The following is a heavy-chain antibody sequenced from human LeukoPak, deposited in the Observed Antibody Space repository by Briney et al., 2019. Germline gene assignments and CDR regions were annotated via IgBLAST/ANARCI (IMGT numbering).Heavy chain of an antibody. D-gene: IGHD3-3*01. Sequence: KFQGRVTITRDTSASTAYMELSSLRSEDTAVYYCARGPGREWLKWFDPWGQGTLVTVSS. V-gene: IGHV1-3*01. J-gene: IGHJ5*02. CDR3: ARGPGREWLKWFDP.